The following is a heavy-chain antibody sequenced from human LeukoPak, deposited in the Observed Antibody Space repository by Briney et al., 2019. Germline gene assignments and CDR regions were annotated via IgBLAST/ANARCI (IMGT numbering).Heavy chain of an antibody. CDR1: GFTFSSYW. Sequence: GGSLRLSCAASGFTFSSYWMHWVRQAPGKGLVWVSRINSDGSSTSYADSVKGRFTISRDNAKNTLYLQMNSLRAEDTAVYYCARGYGGSGSYYEGEFDYWGQGTLVTVSS. D-gene: IGHD3-10*01. CDR3: ARGYGGSGSYYEGEFDY. V-gene: IGHV3-74*01. CDR2: INSDGSST. J-gene: IGHJ4*02.